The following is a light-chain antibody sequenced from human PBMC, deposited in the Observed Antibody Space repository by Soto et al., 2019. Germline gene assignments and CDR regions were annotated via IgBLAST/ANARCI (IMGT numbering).Light chain of an antibody. CDR2: GAF. Sequence: EIVLTQSPGTLSLCPGERATLSCRARQNVTSRYLAWYQQKPGQAPRLLIFGAFSRATGIPDRFSGSGSGTDFTLTISRLEPEDFAVYYCQHYGTSHTFGQGTKLE. V-gene: IGKV3-20*01. J-gene: IGKJ2*01. CDR1: QNVTSRY. CDR3: QHYGTSHT.